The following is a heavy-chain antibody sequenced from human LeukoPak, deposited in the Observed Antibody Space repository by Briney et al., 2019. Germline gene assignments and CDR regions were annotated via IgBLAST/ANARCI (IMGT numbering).Heavy chain of an antibody. CDR1: GGSISSYY. CDR3: ARDTTYYYGSGSYLNWFDP. Sequence: SETLPLTCTVSGGSISSYYWSWIRQPAGKGLEWIGRIYTSGSTNYNPSLRSRVTISVDKSKNQFSLKLSSVTAADTAVYYCARDTTYYYGSGSYLNWFDPWGQGTLVTVSS. D-gene: IGHD3-10*01. CDR2: IYTSGST. J-gene: IGHJ5*02. V-gene: IGHV4-4*07.